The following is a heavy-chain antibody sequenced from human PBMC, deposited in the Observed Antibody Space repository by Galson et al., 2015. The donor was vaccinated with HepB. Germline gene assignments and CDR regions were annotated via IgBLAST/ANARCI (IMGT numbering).Heavy chain of an antibody. CDR2: ISAYNGNT. Sequence: SVKVACKASGYTFSSYGISWVRQAPGRGLEWMGWISAYNGNTNYAQKLRGRVTMTTDTSTNTAYMEMRSLRSDDTAVYYCARDSKDDSSGYYSLGGADYWGQGTLVTVSS. J-gene: IGHJ4*02. CDR3: ARDSKDDSSGYYSLGGADY. CDR1: GYTFSSYG. D-gene: IGHD3-22*01. V-gene: IGHV1-18*04.